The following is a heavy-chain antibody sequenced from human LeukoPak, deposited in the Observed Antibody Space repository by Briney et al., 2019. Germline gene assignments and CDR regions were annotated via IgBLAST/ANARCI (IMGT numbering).Heavy chain of an antibody. J-gene: IGHJ4*02. D-gene: IGHD6-13*01. V-gene: IGHV3-23*01. CDR1: GFTFSSYA. Sequence: GGSLRLSCAASGFTFSSYAMSWVRQAPGKGLEWVSAISGSGGSTYYADSVKGRFTISRDNSKNTLYLQMNSLSAEDTAVYYCANRQQLGHLDYWGQGTLVTVSS. CDR2: ISGSGGST. CDR3: ANRQQLGHLDY.